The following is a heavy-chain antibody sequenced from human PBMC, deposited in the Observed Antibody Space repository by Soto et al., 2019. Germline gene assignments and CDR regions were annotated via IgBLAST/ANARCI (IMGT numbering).Heavy chain of an antibody. J-gene: IGHJ5*02. CDR1: GGTFSSYA. Sequence: SVKVSCKASGGTFSSYAISWVRQAPGQGLEWMGGIIPIFGTANYAQKFQGRVTITADESTSTAYMELSSLRSEDTAVYYCARDLVDDYYDSSGSLESGNWFDPWGQGTLVTVSS. CDR2: IIPIFGTA. D-gene: IGHD3-22*01. CDR3: ARDLVDDYYDSSGSLESGNWFDP. V-gene: IGHV1-69*13.